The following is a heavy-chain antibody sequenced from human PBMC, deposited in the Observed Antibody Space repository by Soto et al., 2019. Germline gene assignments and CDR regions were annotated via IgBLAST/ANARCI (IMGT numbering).Heavy chain of an antibody. Sequence: QVQLVQSGAEVKKPGASVKVSCKASGYTFSTYTMSWVRQAPGQGLEWMGWISIDNGNTKYAEKLQSKDTMTTDTTTAAAYMGLRSLRSDDTAVYYCVGDRLKGVDRVATRTTHYHYYGMDVWGQGNTVTVSS. V-gene: IGHV1-18*01. CDR1: GYTFSTYT. CDR2: ISIDNGNT. D-gene: IGHD5-12*01. J-gene: IGHJ6*02. CDR3: VGDRLKGVDRVATRTTHYHYYGMDV.